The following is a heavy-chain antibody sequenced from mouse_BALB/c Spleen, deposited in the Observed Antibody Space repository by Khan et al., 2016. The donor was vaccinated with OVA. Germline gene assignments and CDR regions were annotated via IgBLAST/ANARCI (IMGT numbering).Heavy chain of an antibody. J-gene: IGHJ1*01. CDR1: GFSFTNYG. CDR3: SKGGTYFGGYFDV. V-gene: IGHV2-3*01. Sequence: QVQLKESGPGLVAPSQSLSITCTVSGFSFTNYGVSWVRQPPGKGLEWLGIIWGDGSQNYHSTLISRLSITKDNSKSQVFLKLNSLQTDDTATYYCSKGGTYFGGYFDVWGAGTTVTVSS. CDR2: IWGDGSQ. D-gene: IGHD2-10*01.